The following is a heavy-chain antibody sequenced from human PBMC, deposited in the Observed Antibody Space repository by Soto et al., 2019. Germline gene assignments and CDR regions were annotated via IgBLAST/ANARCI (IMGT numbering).Heavy chain of an antibody. D-gene: IGHD5-12*01. CDR3: ARDGGGYSGCAFSHHYGMDV. J-gene: IGHJ6*02. CDR2: IIPIFGTA. Sequence: QVQLVQSGAEVKKPGSSVKVSCKASGGIFSSYAISWVRQAPGQGLEWMGGIIPIFGTANYAQKFQGRVTITADESTSTAYMELSSLRSEDTAVYYCARDGGGYSGCAFSHHYGMDVWGQGTTVTVSS. CDR1: GGIFSSYA. V-gene: IGHV1-69*12.